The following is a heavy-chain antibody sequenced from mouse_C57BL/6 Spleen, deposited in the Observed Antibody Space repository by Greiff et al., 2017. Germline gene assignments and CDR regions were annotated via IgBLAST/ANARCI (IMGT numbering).Heavy chain of an antibody. J-gene: IGHJ4*01. CDR1: GFNIKDDY. CDR3: TPYDGYYNYAMDY. V-gene: IGHV14-4*01. CDR2: IDPENGDT. D-gene: IGHD2-3*01. Sequence: EVQLQQSGAELVRPGASVKLSCTASGFNIKDDYMHWVKQRPEQGLEWIGWIDPENGDTEYASKFQGKATITAYTSSNTAYLQLSSLTSEDTAVYYCTPYDGYYNYAMDYWGQGTSVTVSS.